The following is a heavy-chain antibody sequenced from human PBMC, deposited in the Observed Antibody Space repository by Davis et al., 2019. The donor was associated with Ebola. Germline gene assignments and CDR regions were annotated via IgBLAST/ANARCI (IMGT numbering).Heavy chain of an antibody. CDR2: IDPSDSYT. CDR3: ASTRYYYYGMDV. Sequence: GESLKISCKGSGYSFTSYWISWVRQMPGKGLEWVGRIDPSDSYTNYSPSFQGHVTISADKSISTAYLQWSSLKASDTAMYYCASTRYYYYGMDVWGQGTTVTVSS. J-gene: IGHJ6*02. CDR1: GYSFTSYW. V-gene: IGHV5-10-1*01.